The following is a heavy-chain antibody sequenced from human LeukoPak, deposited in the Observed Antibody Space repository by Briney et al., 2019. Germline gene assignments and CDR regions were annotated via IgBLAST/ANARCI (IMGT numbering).Heavy chain of an antibody. D-gene: IGHD6-19*01. V-gene: IGHV1-2*06. CDR1: GYTFTGYY. CDR2: INPNSGGT. CDR3: ARRYSSGWYMN. Sequence: ASVKVSCKASGYTFTGYYMHWVRQVPGQGLEWMGRINPNSGGTNYAQKFQGRVTMTRDTSIGTAYMELSRLRSDDTAVYYCARRYSSGWYMNWGQGTLVTVSS. J-gene: IGHJ4*02.